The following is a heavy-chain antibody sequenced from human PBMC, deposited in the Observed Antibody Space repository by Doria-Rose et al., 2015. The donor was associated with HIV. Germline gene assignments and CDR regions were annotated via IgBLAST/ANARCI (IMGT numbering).Heavy chain of an antibody. D-gene: IGHD3-16*01. CDR3: ARDPFQSWAY. J-gene: IGHJ4*02. CDR2: IYSDGRT. CDR1: GFTVSSNY. Sequence: GSLRLSCAASGFTVSSNYMSWVRQEPGKGLEWVSVIYSDGRTYYADSVKGRFTVSRDNSKNTLYLQINSLRAEDTAVYYCARDPFQSWAYWGQGPLVTVSS. V-gene: IGHV3-53*01.